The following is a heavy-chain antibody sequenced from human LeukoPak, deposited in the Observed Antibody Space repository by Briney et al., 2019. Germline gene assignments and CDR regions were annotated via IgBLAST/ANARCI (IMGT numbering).Heavy chain of an antibody. D-gene: IGHD6-13*01. Sequence: SETLSLTCAVYGGSFSGYYWSWIRQPPGKGLEWIGEINHSRSTYYNSSLKSRVTISVDTSRNQFSLKLSSVTAADTAVYYCARQHSSSWYWVFYFDYWGQGTLVTVSS. CDR1: GGSFSGYY. CDR3: ARQHSSSWYWVFYFDY. CDR2: INHSRST. J-gene: IGHJ4*02. V-gene: IGHV4-34*01.